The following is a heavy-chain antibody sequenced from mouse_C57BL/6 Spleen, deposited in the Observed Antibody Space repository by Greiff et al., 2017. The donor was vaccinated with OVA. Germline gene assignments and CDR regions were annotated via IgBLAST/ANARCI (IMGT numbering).Heavy chain of an antibody. CDR1: GFTFSSYA. CDR2: ISSGGDYI. J-gene: IGHJ4*01. V-gene: IGHV5-9-1*02. CDR3: TRVYYGSSDAMDY. D-gene: IGHD1-1*01. Sequence: EVKLVESGAGLVKPGGSLKLSCAASGFTFSSYAMSWVRQTPEKRLEWVAYISSGGDYIYYADTVKGRFTISRDNARNTLYLQMSSLKSEDTAMYYCTRVYYGSSDAMDYWGQGTSVTVSS.